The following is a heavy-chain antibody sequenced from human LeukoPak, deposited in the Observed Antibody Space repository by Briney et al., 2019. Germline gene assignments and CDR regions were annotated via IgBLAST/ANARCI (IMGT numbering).Heavy chain of an antibody. CDR2: IYYSGST. D-gene: IGHD3-3*01. J-gene: IGHJ6*03. Sequence: SETLSLTCAVSGYSISSGYYWSWIRQPPGKGLEWIGYIYYSGSTNYNPSLKSRVTISVDTSKNQFSLKLSSVTAADTAVYYCARLVTIFGVVILYMDVWGKGTTVTVSS. V-gene: IGHV4-61*01. CDR3: ARLVTIFGVVILYMDV. CDR1: GYSISSGYY.